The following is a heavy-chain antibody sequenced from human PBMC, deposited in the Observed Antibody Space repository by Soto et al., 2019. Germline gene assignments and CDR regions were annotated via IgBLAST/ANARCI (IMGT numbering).Heavy chain of an antibody. V-gene: IGHV4-4*02. CDR2: IDHNGIT. D-gene: IGHD1-1*01. CDR1: GGSISNSKW. Sequence: NPSETLSLTCAVSGGSISNSKWWTWVRQVPGKGLEWIGKIDHNGITNYNPSLESRVTISKDESKNQLSLKLTSVSAADTAVYYCARLDRDYFYHGMDVWGQGTTVTVSS. J-gene: IGHJ6*02. CDR3: ARLDRDYFYHGMDV.